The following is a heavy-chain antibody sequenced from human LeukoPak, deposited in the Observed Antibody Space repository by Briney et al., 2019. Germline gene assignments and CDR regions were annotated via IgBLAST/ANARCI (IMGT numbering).Heavy chain of an antibody. CDR3: AKDGTAFWSGSFDY. CDR1: GFTFADYA. V-gene: IGHV3-9*03. J-gene: IGHJ4*02. Sequence: GGSLRLSCEASGFTFADYAMRWVRQAPGKGLEWVSGISWYSGSTGYADTLKGRFTMSRDNAKHCLYLPMKRLRAQDMALYYCAKDGTAFWSGSFDYWGQGNPVTVSS. CDR2: ISWYSGST. D-gene: IGHD3-3*01.